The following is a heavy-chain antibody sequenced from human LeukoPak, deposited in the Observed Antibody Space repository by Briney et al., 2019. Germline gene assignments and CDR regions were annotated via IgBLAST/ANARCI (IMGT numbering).Heavy chain of an antibody. J-gene: IGHJ5*02. CDR3: ARDATHPYNWNDVTWFDP. D-gene: IGHD1-20*01. V-gene: IGHV3-21*04. Sequence: SARGRFTISRDNVKNSLYLQMNSLRAEDTAVYYCARDATHPYNWNDVTWFDPWGQGTLVTVSS.